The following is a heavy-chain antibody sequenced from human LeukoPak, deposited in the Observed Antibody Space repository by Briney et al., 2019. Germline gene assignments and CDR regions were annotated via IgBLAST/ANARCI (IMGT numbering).Heavy chain of an antibody. CDR2: IDHSGST. V-gene: IGHV4-34*01. J-gene: IGHJ4*02. D-gene: IGHD3-3*01. Sequence: SETLSLTCNVSSGSLRENYWSWIRQSPGKGLEWIAEIDHSGSTNYNPSLKSRVTISADTSKNQFSLRLSSVTAADTAVYYCARLQFLSGGYYAFDSWGQGSQVSVSS. CDR3: ARLQFLSGGYYAFDS. CDR1: SGSLRENY.